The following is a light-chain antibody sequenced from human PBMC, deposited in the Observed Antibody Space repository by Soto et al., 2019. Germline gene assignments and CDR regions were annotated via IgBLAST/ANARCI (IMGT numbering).Light chain of an antibody. CDR2: AAS. Sequence: EIVLTQFPGTLSLSPGERATLSCRPSQSLSSSYLVWYQQKPGQAPRLLIYAASRRATGIPDRFSGSGSATEYTLTISRLEPEDSAVYYCQQQGTFGQGTKLDIK. J-gene: IGKJ2*01. CDR3: QQQGT. CDR1: QSLSSSY. V-gene: IGKV3-20*01.